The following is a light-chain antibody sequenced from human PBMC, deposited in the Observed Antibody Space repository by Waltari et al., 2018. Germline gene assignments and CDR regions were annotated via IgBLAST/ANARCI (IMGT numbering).Light chain of an antibody. V-gene: IGLV1-44*01. Sequence: QSLLTQPPSASGTPGQRVTISCSGSTSSIGSNVVNWYQQLPRTAPQPLTFNNNQRPSGAPDRCSGSKSGTSASLAISGLQSEDEADYYCAAWDDSLNGWVFGGGTKVTVL. CDR3: AAWDDSLNGWV. CDR2: NNN. CDR1: TSSIGSNV. J-gene: IGLJ3*02.